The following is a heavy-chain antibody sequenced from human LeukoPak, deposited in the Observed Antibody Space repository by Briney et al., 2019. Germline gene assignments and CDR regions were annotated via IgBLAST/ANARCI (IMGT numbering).Heavy chain of an antibody. D-gene: IGHD6-19*01. V-gene: IGHV1-69*13. J-gene: IGHJ6*03. CDR1: GGTFSSYA. CDR3: ARTYSSGWDYYYYYMDV. CDR2: IIPIFGTA. Sequence: SVKVSCKASGGTFSSYAISWVRQAPGQGLEWMGGIIPIFGTANYAQKFQGRVTITADESTSTAYMELSSLRSEDTAVYYRARTYSSGWDYYYYYMDVWGKGTTVTVSS.